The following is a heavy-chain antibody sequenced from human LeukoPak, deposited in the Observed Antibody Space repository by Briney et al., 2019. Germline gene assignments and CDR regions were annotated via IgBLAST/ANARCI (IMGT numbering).Heavy chain of an antibody. Sequence: PGGSLRLSCAASGFTFGNYGMSWVRQAPGKGLEWVSGINWNGGSTGYADSVKGRFTISRDNAKNSLYLQMSSLRAEDTALYYCARLAYSSSWYRYLDYWGQGTLVTVSS. V-gene: IGHV3-20*04. CDR1: GFTFGNYG. CDR2: INWNGGST. D-gene: IGHD6-13*01. CDR3: ARLAYSSSWYRYLDY. J-gene: IGHJ4*02.